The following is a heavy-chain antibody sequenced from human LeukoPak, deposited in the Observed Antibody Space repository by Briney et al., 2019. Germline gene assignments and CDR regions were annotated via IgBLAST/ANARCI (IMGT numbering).Heavy chain of an antibody. CDR3: AKIGVTTLGY. D-gene: IGHD4-17*01. CDR2: ISYDGSNK. Sequence: PGGSLRLSCAASGLSFSFYAMSWVRQAPGKGLEWVAVISYDGSNKYYADSVKGRFTISRDNSKNTLYLQMNSLRAEDTAVYYCAKIGVTTLGYWGQGTLVTVSS. J-gene: IGHJ4*02. CDR1: GLSFSFYA. V-gene: IGHV3-30*18.